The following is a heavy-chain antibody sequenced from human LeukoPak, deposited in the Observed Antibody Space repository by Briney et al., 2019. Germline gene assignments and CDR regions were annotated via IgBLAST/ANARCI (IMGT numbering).Heavy chain of an antibody. V-gene: IGHV3-74*01. J-gene: IGHJ4*02. Sequence: PGGSLRLSCAASGFTFSSYWMHWVRQAPGKGLVWVSRINSDGSSTSYADSVKGRFTISRDNAKNTLYLQMNSLRAEDTAVYYRARAGDRLAVAGIPNYWGQGTPVTVSS. CDR2: INSDGSST. CDR1: GFTFSSYW. CDR3: ARAGDRLAVAGIPNY. D-gene: IGHD6-19*01.